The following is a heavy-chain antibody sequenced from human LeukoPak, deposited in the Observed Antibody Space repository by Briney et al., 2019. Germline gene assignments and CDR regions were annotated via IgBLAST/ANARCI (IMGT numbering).Heavy chain of an antibody. D-gene: IGHD3-16*01. CDR3: AREVINVFGY. V-gene: IGHV6-1*01. J-gene: IGHJ4*02. Sequence: SQTLSLTCAISGDSVSNNNAAWNWIRQSPSRGLEWLGRTFYTSKWYTSYAVSVKSRITINPDTSKNHFSLQLNSVTPEDTAVYYCAREVINVFGYLGQGTLVTVSS. CDR2: TFYTSKWYT. CDR1: GDSVSNNNAA.